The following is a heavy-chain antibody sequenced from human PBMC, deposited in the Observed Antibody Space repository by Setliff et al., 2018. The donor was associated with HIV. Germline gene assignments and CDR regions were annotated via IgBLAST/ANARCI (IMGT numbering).Heavy chain of an antibody. V-gene: IGHV7-4-1*02. D-gene: IGHD1-1*01. Sequence: GASVKVSCKASGYTFPTYGISWVRQDPGQGLEWMGWINTNTGYPTYAQAFRGRFVFSLDTSVSTAYLEISSLEAEDTAVYFCARVRTSYNFWVGDVFDPWGQGTLVTVSS. CDR3: ARVRTSYNFWVGDVFDP. CDR2: INTNTGYP. CDR1: GYTFPTYG. J-gene: IGHJ5*02.